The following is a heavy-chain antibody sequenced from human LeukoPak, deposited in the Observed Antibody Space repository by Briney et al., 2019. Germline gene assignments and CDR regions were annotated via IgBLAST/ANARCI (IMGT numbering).Heavy chain of an antibody. CDR2: ISGSGDRT. J-gene: IGHJ3*01. D-gene: IGHD3-3*01. V-gene: IGHV3-23*01. Sequence: GGSLRLSCAASGFTFSAYAMTWVRQAPGKGPEWISDISGSGDRTYYRDSVKGRFTISTDNSKNTLDLQMNSLRAEDTAVYYCAKRDNNDYYTGLHVFDFWGQGTMVRVSS. CDR1: GFTFSAYA. CDR3: AKRDNNDYYTGLHVFDF.